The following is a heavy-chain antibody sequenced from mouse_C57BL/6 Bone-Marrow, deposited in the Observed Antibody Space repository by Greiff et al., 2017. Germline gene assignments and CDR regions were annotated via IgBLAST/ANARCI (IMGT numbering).Heavy chain of an antibody. CDR2: ISYDGSN. CDR3: ARGFYYGRPWFAY. Sequence: EVKLVESGPGLVKPSQSLSLTCSVTGYSITSGYYWNWFRQFPGNKLEWMGYISYDGSNNYNPSLKNRISITRDTSKNQFFLKLNSVTTEDTATYYCARGFYYGRPWFAYWGQGTLVTVSA. D-gene: IGHD1-1*01. J-gene: IGHJ3*01. CDR1: GYSITSGYY. V-gene: IGHV3-6*01.